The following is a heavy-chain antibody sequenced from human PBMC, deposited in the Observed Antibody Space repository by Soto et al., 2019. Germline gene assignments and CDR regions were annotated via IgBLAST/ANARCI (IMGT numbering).Heavy chain of an antibody. CDR3: ARGDIAAETFFYYYGMDL. CDR1: GFTLNNYW. Sequence: QLVESGGGLVQPGGSLRLSCAASGFTLNNYWMHWVRQAPGMGLVWVSRINGDATSTSYADSVKGRFTISRDNARNTLYLQMKRLRAEDTALYYCARGDIAAETFFYYYGMDLWGQGTTVTVS. D-gene: IGHD6-13*01. V-gene: IGHV3-74*01. J-gene: IGHJ6*02. CDR2: INGDATST.